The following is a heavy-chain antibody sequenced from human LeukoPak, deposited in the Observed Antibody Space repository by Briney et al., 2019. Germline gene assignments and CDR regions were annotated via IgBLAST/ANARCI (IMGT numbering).Heavy chain of an antibody. CDR3: AKELPKGSPWVEYNWFDP. CDR1: GFSFGSYA. CDR2: ISGGGGST. V-gene: IGHV3-23*01. D-gene: IGHD1-26*01. J-gene: IGHJ5*02. Sequence: GGSLRLSCAASGFSFGSYAMNWVRQAPGKGLEWVSGISGGGGSTYYADSVKGRFTISRDNSKNPVYLQMNSLRAEDTAVYYCAKELPKGSPWVEYNWFDPWGQGTLVTVSS.